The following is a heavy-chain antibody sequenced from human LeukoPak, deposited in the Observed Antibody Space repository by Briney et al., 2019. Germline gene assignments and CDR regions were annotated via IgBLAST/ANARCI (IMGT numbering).Heavy chain of an antibody. Sequence: PSETLSLTCTVSGGSISSSSYYWGWIRQPPGKGLEWIGSIYYSGSTYYNPSLKSRVTISVDTSKNQFSLKLSSVTAADTAVYYCARQIGVVITTYYYYYMDVWGKGTTVTVSS. CDR2: IYYSGST. CDR3: ARQIGVVITTYYYYYMDV. V-gene: IGHV4-39*01. J-gene: IGHJ6*03. CDR1: GGSISSSSYY. D-gene: IGHD3-3*01.